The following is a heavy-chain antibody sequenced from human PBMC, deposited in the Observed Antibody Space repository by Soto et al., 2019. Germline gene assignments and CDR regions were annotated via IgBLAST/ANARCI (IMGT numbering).Heavy chain of an antibody. Sequence: QLQLQESGPGLVKPSETLSLTCTVSGGSISSSSYYWGWIRQPPGKGLEWIGSNDYSGSTYYNPSLKSRVNRAVDTSKNQFSRELSTVTAANTAVYYCARHYSRRSWYYPHFDYWVRGTLVTVSS. V-gene: IGHV4-39*01. J-gene: IGHJ4*02. CDR1: GGSISSSSYY. D-gene: IGHD6-13*01. CDR3: ARHYSRRSWYYPHFDY. CDR2: NDYSGST.